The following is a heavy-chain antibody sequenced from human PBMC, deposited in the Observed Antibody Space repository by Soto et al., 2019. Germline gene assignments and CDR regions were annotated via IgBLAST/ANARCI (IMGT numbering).Heavy chain of an antibody. CDR3: ARRSSSSVPNWFDP. D-gene: IGHD6-6*01. CDR2: INHSGST. J-gene: IGHJ5*02. CDR1: GGSFSGYY. Sequence: SETLSLTCAVYGGSFSGYYWSWIRQPPGKGLEWIGEINHSGSTNYNPSLKSRVTISVDTSKNQFSLKLSSVTAADTAVYYCARRSSSSVPNWFDPWGQGTLVTVSS. V-gene: IGHV4-34*01.